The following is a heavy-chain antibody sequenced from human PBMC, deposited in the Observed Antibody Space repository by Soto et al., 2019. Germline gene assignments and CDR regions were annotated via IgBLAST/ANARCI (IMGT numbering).Heavy chain of an antibody. D-gene: IGHD3-22*01. CDR1: GDSISRSHW. V-gene: IGHV4-4*02. CDR2: ISHSGIT. Sequence: QVQLQESGPGLVRPSGALSVTCAVSGDSISRSHWWSWVRQSPGKGLEWIGEISHSGITNYNPSLKSLVTISGDKSKNQLSLTLTSVTAADTAVYYCARVRYDRSGFDHWGQGTLVSVSS. CDR3: ARVRYDRSGFDH. J-gene: IGHJ4*02.